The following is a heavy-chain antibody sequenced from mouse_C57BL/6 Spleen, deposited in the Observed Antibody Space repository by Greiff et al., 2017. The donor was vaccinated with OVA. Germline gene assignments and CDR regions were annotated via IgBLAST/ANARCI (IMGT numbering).Heavy chain of an antibody. D-gene: IGHD2-4*01. CDR3: ARSICYDYDAWFAY. Sequence: EVMLVESGGGLVKPGGSLKLSCAASGFTFSDYGMHWVRQAPEKGLEWVAYISSGSSTIYYADTVKGRFTISRDNAKNTLFLQLTSLRSEDTAMDYCARSICYDYDAWFAYWGQGTLVTVSA. CDR2: ISSGSSTI. CDR1: GFTFSDYG. J-gene: IGHJ3*01. V-gene: IGHV5-17*01.